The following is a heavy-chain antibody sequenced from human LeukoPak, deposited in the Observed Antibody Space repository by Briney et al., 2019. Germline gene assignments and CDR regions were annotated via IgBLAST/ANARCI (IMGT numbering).Heavy chain of an antibody. J-gene: IGHJ3*02. CDR3: AKTVVTTIFKRGNAFDI. Sequence: PGGSLRLSCAAPGFTFSSYWMHWVRQAPGKGLEWVAIISYDGSNKYYGDSVKGRFTISRDNSKNTLYLQMNSLRAEDTAVYYCAKTVVTTIFKRGNAFDIWGQGTMVTVSS. D-gene: IGHD3-9*01. CDR2: ISYDGSNK. V-gene: IGHV3-30*18. CDR1: GFTFSSYW.